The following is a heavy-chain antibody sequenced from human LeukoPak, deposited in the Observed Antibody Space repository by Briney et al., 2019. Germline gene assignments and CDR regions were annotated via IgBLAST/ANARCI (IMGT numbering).Heavy chain of an antibody. CDR2: IISMFSTA. D-gene: IGHD6-25*01. CDR1: GGTFSNYA. Sequence: SVTVSRKASGGTFSNYAISWVRQAPGQGREWLGVIISMFSTAKYAQNFQGRVTITTDAATTTAYMEHISLRSEDTAVYYCVRRQALRGRHRAFDPWGQGTLVTVTS. J-gene: IGHJ5*02. V-gene: IGHV1-69*05. CDR3: VRRQALRGRHRAFDP.